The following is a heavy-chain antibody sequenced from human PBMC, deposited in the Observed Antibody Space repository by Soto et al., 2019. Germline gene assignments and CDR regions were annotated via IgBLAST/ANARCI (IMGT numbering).Heavy chain of an antibody. D-gene: IGHD3-3*01. Sequence: GGSLRLSCAASGFTFSSYWMHWVRRAPGKGLVWVSRINSDGSSTSYADSVKGRFTISRDNAKNTLYLQMNSLRAEDTAVYYCAYDFWSGYPSYYYYGMDVWGQGTTVTVS. CDR2: INSDGSST. CDR1: GFTFSSYW. CDR3: AYDFWSGYPSYYYYGMDV. J-gene: IGHJ6*02. V-gene: IGHV3-74*01.